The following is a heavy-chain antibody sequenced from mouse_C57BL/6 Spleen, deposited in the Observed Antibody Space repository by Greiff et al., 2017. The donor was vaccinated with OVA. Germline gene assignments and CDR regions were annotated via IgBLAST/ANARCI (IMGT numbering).Heavy chain of an antibody. CDR2: INPSSGYT. J-gene: IGHJ4*01. CDR3: ARSLTTVVADYAMDD. CDR1: GYTFTSYT. D-gene: IGHD1-1*01. Sequence: QVQLQQSGAELARPGASVKMSCKASGYTFTSYTMHWVKQRPGQGLEWIGYINPSSGYTKYNQKFKDKATLTADKSSSTAYMQLSSLTSEDSAVYYCARSLTTVVADYAMDDWGQGTSVTVSS. V-gene: IGHV1-4*01.